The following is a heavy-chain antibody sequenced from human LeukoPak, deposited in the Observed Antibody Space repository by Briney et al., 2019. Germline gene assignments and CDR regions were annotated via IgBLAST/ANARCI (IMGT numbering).Heavy chain of an antibody. CDR1: GYTFTGYY. V-gene: IGHV1-2*02. Sequence: ASVKVSCKASGYTFTGYYMHWVRQAPGQGLEWMGWINPNSGGTNYAQKFQGRVTMTRDTSISTAYMELSRLRSDDTAVYYCASASVPQGYYYYYMDVWGKGTTVTVSS. CDR3: ASASVPQGYYYYYMDV. CDR2: INPNSGGT. J-gene: IGHJ6*03.